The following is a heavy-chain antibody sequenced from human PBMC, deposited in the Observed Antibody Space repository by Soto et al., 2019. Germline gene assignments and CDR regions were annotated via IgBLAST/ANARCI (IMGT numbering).Heavy chain of an antibody. CDR1: GGTFSRYA. V-gene: IGHV1-69*13. J-gene: IGHJ4*01. CDR2: IIPLFGKA. Sequence: SVKVSCKASGGTFSRYAISWVRQAPGQGLEWMGGIIPLFGKANYAQKFQGRVTITADESTSTAYMELSSLRSEDTAVYYCARDGTLYDSSGYYYLYWGHGTLVPVSS. D-gene: IGHD3-22*01. CDR3: ARDGTLYDSSGYYYLY.